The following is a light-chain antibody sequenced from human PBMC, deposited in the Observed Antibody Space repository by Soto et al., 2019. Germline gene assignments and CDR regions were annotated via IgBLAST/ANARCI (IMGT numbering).Light chain of an antibody. CDR1: SSDVGAYNY. CDR3: TSYSSSNPVL. V-gene: IGLV2-14*01. J-gene: IGLJ2*01. CDR2: EVT. Sequence: QSVLTQPASVSGSLGQSITISCTGTSSDVGAYNYVSWYQQHPDKAPKLLIFEVTNRPSGVSGRFSGSKSGITASLSISGLQPEDEADYYCTSYSSSNPVLFGGGTKLTVL.